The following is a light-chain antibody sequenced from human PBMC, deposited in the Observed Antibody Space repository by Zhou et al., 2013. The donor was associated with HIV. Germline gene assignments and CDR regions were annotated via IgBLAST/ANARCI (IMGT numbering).Light chain of an antibody. CDR3: EQYSGWYT. V-gene: IGKV3-20*01. J-gene: IGKJ2*01. CDR1: QSFSSKS. CDR2: GAF. Sequence: EIVLTQSPGTLSLSPGERVILSCRASQSFSSKSLAWYQQKPGQAPRLLIYGAFVRATGIPDRFSGSGSGTDFTLTIGRLEAEDSAVYYCEQYSGWYTFGQGTKLEIK.